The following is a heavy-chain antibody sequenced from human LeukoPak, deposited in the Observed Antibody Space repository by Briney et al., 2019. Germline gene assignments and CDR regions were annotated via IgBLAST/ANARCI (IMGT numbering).Heavy chain of an antibody. Sequence: GGSLRLSCEASGFTFGSHAMYWVRQAPGKGLEWVAGIFGSGGSPHYADPVKGRFTISRDNSRNTVCLQINSLRAEDTAVYYCGKTTVGYSSGQKPAWPVDYWGQGALVTVSS. CDR1: GFTFGSHA. V-gene: IGHV3-23*01. J-gene: IGHJ4*02. D-gene: IGHD5-18*01. CDR2: IFGSGGSP. CDR3: GKTTVGYSSGQKPAWPVDY.